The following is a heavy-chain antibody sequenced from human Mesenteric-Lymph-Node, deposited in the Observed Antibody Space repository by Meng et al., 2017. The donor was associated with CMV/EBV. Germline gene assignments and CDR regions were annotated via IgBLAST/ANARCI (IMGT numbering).Heavy chain of an antibody. D-gene: IGHD1-20*01. Sequence: KTAADVLSHQVISWGRRAPGQGPEWMGRVSPMVNRVKYEQKFQGRSSMTADRATGTAYMELSSLESDDTAVYDCAKQYDWNAVYIDSWGPGTLVTVSS. CDR2: VSPMVNRV. V-gene: IGHV1-69*04. CDR3: AKQYDWNAVYIDS. J-gene: IGHJ4*02. CDR1: ADVLSHQV.